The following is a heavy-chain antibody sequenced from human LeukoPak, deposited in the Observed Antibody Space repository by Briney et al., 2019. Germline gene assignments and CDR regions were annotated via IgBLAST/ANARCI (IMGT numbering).Heavy chain of an antibody. V-gene: IGHV3-11*04. J-gene: IGHJ4*02. CDR3: ARELNWNLDY. CDR1: GFTFSDYY. CDR2: ITSSGSTI. D-gene: IGHD1-1*01. Sequence: NTGGSLRLSCAASGFTFSDYYMNWIHQAPGKGLEWVSYITSSGSTIYYADSVKGRFTISRDNAKNSLYLLMNSLRTEDTAVHYCARELNWNLDYWGQGTLVTVSS.